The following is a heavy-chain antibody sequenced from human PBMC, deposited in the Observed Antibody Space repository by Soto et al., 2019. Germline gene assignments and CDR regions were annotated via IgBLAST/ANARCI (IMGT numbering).Heavy chain of an antibody. Sequence: PSETLSLTCTVSGGSISSSSYYWGWIRQPPGKGLEWIGSIYYSGSTYYNPSLKSRVTISVDTSKNQFSLKLSSVTAADTAVYYCARYGGTTRLFWGQGTLVTVSS. V-gene: IGHV4-39*01. CDR1: GGSISSSSYY. D-gene: IGHD1-1*01. CDR2: IYYSGST. CDR3: ARYGGTTRLF. J-gene: IGHJ4*02.